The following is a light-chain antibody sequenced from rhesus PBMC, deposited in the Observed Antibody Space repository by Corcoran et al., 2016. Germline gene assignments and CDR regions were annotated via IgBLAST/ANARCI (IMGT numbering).Light chain of an antibody. CDR2: GAA. Sequence: EIVMTQSPATLALSPGERATLSCRASQSVGTYLLWYQQKPGRAPRLLSYGAASRATGIPDRFSGRGSGTEVTLTISSLEPEDVGLYFCLQSSKWPYSFGQGTKVEI. CDR3: LQSSKWPYS. V-gene: IGKV3-24*04. J-gene: IGKJ2*01. CDR1: QSVGTY.